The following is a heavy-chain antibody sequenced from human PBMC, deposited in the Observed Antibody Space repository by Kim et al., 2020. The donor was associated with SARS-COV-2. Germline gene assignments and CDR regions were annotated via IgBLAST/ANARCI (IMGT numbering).Heavy chain of an antibody. Sequence: GGSLRLSFAASGFTFSDYYMSWIRQAPGKGLEWFSYISSSSSYTNYADSVKGRFTISGDNAQNSLYLQMNSLRAEDTAVYYCARDKAGGVGAAPSDYWGQGTLVTVSS. CDR2: ISSSSSYT. CDR3: ARDKAGGVGAAPSDY. D-gene: IGHD6-13*01. CDR1: GFTFSDYY. J-gene: IGHJ4*02. V-gene: IGHV3-11*06.